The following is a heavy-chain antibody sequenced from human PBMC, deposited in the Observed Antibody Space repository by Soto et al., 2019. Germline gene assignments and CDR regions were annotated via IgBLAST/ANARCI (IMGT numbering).Heavy chain of an antibody. CDR2: IYYSGST. D-gene: IGHD3-22*01. V-gene: IGHV4-31*03. CDR1: GGSISSGGYY. J-gene: IGHJ4*02. CDR3: ARVVTNYYDSMGGGDFDY. Sequence: QVQLQESGPGLVKPSQTLSLTCTVSGGSISSGGYYWSWIRQHPGKGLEWIGYIYYSGSTYYNPSLLSRVTITVDASKNQFSLKLSTVAAADTAVYYCARVVTNYYDSMGGGDFDYWGQGTLVTVSS.